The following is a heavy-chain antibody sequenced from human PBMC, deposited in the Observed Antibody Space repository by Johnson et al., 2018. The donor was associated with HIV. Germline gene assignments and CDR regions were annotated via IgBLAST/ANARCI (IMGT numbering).Heavy chain of an antibody. J-gene: IGHJ3*02. D-gene: IGHD3-10*01. V-gene: IGHV3-9*01. Sequence: VQLVESGGGLVQPGRSLRLSCAASGFTFDDYAMPWVRQAPGKGLEWVSGISWNSGRIDYADSVKGRSTISRDNSKNTLYLQMNSQSAEDTAVYYCAKEDYYGSVSYDAFDIWGQGTMVTVSS. CDR3: AKEDYYGSVSYDAFDI. CDR1: GFTFDDYA. CDR2: ISWNSGRI.